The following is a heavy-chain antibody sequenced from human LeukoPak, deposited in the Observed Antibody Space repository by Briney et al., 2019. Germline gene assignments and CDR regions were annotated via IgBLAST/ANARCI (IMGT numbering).Heavy chain of an antibody. CDR1: GFTFSRFW. CDR2: INTDASNT. V-gene: IGHV3-74*01. J-gene: IGHJ4*02. D-gene: IGHD1-26*01. CDR3: ARDQSIAGPTTADY. Sequence: GGSLRLSCAASGFTFSRFWMHWVRQAPGRGLVWVSRINTDASNTIYADSVKGRFTISRDNAKNTLYLQMNSLRAEDTAVYYCARDQSIAGPTTADYWGQGTLVTVSS.